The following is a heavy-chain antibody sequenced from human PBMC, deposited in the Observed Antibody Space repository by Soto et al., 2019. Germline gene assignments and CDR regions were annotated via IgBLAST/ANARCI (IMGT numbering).Heavy chain of an antibody. CDR3: ARDASYYSLWSGYYPSRNGMDV. V-gene: IGHV3-33*01. J-gene: IGHJ6*02. CDR2: IWYDGSKK. Sequence: QVQVAESGGGVVQPGRSLRLSCAASGFTFSSFGMHWVRQAPGKGLEWVSLIWYDGSKKSYGDSVKGRFTISRDNSRNTVYLQMNSLRADDTAVYYCARDASYYSLWSGYYPSRNGMDVWGQWTTVTVSS. CDR1: GFTFSSFG. D-gene: IGHD3-3*01.